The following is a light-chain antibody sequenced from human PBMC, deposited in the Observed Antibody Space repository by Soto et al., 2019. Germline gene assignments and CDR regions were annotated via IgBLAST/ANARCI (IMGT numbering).Light chain of an antibody. CDR2: EGS. CDR3: CSYAGSSHVV. V-gene: IGLV2-23*01. CDR1: SSDVGSYNL. Sequence: QSALTQPASVSGSPGQSITISCTGTSSDVGSYNLVSWYQQHPGKAPKLMIYEGSKRPSGVSNRFSGSKSGNTASLTISGLQAEDEAYDYCCSYAGSSHVVFGGGTKLTVL. J-gene: IGLJ2*01.